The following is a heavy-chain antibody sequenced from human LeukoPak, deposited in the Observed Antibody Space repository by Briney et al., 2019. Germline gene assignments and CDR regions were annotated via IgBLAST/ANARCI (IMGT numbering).Heavy chain of an antibody. Sequence: ASVKVSCKASGYTFTDYGVSWVRQAPGQGPEWMGWINPNSGGTGYAQKFQGRVTMTRDTSISTAYMELSRLRSDDTAVYYCAKRYFDSGSYFPFDHWGQGTLVTVSS. CDR2: INPNSGGT. V-gene: IGHV1-2*02. CDR1: GYTFTDYG. D-gene: IGHD3-10*01. CDR3: AKRYFDSGSYFPFDH. J-gene: IGHJ4*02.